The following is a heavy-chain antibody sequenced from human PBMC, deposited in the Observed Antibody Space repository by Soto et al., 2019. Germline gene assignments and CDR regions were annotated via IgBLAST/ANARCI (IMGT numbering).Heavy chain of an antibody. Sequence: GGSLRLSCAASGFTFSSYGMHWVRQAPGKGLEWVAVIWYDGSNKYYADCVKGRFTISRDNSKNTLYLQMNSLRAEDTAVYYCVRDVFRGSYRSNQFYYCGQGTLVTVSS. CDR2: IWYDGSNK. V-gene: IGHV3-33*01. CDR3: VRDVFRGSYRSNQFYY. J-gene: IGHJ4*02. D-gene: IGHD3-16*02. CDR1: GFTFSSYG.